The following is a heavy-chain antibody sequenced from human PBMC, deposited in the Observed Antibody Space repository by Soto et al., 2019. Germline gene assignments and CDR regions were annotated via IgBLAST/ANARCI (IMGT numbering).Heavy chain of an antibody. CDR2: FDPEVDET. J-gene: IGHJ4*02. Sequence: QVHLVQSGADVKKPGASVKVSCKVSGYTLPELSIHWVRQTPGKGLEWMGGFDPEVDETIYPQKFQDRVTMTEDTSSDTAYMELSSLTSEDTAMYYCATHLSDANFDHWGQGTPVTVSS. D-gene: IGHD2-2*01. CDR1: GYTLPELS. V-gene: IGHV1-24*01. CDR3: ATHLSDANFDH.